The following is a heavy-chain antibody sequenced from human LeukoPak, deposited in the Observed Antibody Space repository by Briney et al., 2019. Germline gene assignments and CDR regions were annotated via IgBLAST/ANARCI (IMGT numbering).Heavy chain of an antibody. J-gene: IGHJ4*02. CDR2: IRNDGSNK. CDR3: ARGDLAYCGGDCYFSTVIYDY. V-gene: IGHV3-30*02. CDR1: GFTFSSYG. Sequence: GGSLRLSCAASGFTFSSYGMHWVRQAPGKGLEWVAFIRNDGSNKYYADSVKGRFTISRDNAKNSLYLQMDSLRAEDTAVYYCARGDLAYCGGDCYFSTVIYDYWGQGTLVTVSS. D-gene: IGHD2-21*02.